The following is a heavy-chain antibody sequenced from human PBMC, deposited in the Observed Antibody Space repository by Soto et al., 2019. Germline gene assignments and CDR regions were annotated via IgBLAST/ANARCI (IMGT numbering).Heavy chain of an antibody. CDR3: AKDQCGLVGLGYCSGGTDY. J-gene: IGHJ4*02. V-gene: IGHV3-23*01. Sequence: GGSLRLSCAASGFTFSSYAMSWVRQAPGKGLEWVSAISGSGGSTYYADSVKGRFTISRDNSKNTLYLQMNSLRAEDTAVYYCAKDQCGLVGLGYCSGGTDYWGQGTLVTVSS. CDR2: ISGSGGST. CDR1: GFTFSSYA. D-gene: IGHD2-15*01.